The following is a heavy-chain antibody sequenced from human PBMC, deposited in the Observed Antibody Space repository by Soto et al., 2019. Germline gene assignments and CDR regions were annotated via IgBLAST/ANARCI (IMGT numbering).Heavy chain of an antibody. CDR2: IFSNDEK. CDR3: ARILGYYDSSGYYHLLFDY. CDR1: GFSLSNARMG. Sequence: QVTLKESGPVLVKPTETLTLTCTVSGFSLSNARMGVSWIRQPPGKALEWLAHIFSNDEKSYSTSLKSRLTISKDTSKSQVVLTMTNMDPVDTATYYCARILGYYDSSGYYHLLFDYWGQGTLVTVSS. D-gene: IGHD3-22*01. J-gene: IGHJ4*02. V-gene: IGHV2-26*01.